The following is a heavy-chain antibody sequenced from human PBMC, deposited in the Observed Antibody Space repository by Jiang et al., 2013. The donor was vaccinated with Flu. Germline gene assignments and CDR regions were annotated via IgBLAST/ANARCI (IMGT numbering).Heavy chain of an antibody. Sequence: QLLESGGDLVQPGGSLRLSCAASGFAVSRNYMNWVRQAPGKGLEWVSVIYSGGSTYYSDSVKGRFTLSRDNSKNTLYLQMNSLRPEDTAVYFCAREELDWGQGTLVTVSS. D-gene: IGHD1-1*01. V-gene: IGHV3-66*01. CDR2: IYSGGST. CDR1: GFAVSRNY. CDR3: AREELD. J-gene: IGHJ4*02.